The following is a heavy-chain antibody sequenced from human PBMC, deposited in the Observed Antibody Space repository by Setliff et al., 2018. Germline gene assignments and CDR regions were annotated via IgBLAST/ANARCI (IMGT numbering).Heavy chain of an antibody. Sequence: GASVKVSCKASGYTFRNYAFAWVRQAPGQGLEWVGWISVYNGDTNYAQKFQGRVTLTTDTSTSTAYMELRSLTSDDSACYYCARAPSVELVTIRTNSWFTYWGQGTLVTVSS. D-gene: IGHD5-18*01. CDR2: ISVYNGDT. J-gene: IGHJ4*02. CDR3: ARAPSVELVTIRTNSWFTY. CDR1: GYTFRNYA. V-gene: IGHV1-18*01.